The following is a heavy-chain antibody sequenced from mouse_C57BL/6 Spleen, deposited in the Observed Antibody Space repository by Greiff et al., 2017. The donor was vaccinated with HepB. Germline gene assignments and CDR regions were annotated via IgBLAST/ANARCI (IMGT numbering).Heavy chain of an antibody. D-gene: IGHD1-1*01. J-gene: IGHJ1*03. CDR1: GYTFTDYY. V-gene: IGHV1-19*01. CDR2: INPYNGGT. Sequence: EVQVVESGPVLVKPGASVKMSCKASGYTFTDYYMNWVKQSLGKSLEWIGVINPYNGGTSYNQKFKGKATLTVDKSSSTAYMELNSLTSEDSAVYYCARNYGSRYWYFDVWGTGTTVTVSS. CDR3: ARNYGSRYWYFDV.